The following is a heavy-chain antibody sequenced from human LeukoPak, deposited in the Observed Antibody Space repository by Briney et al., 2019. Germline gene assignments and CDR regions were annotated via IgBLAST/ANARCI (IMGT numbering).Heavy chain of an antibody. Sequence: PSETLSLTCAVHGGSFSGYYWSWIRQPPGTGLEWIGEISHSGSTNYNPSLKSRVTISVDTSKNQFSLKLSSVTAADTAVYYCARGRGSYSYEDYWGQGTLVTVSS. J-gene: IGHJ4*02. D-gene: IGHD1-26*01. CDR3: ARGRGSYSYEDY. V-gene: IGHV4-34*01. CDR2: ISHSGST. CDR1: GGSFSGYY.